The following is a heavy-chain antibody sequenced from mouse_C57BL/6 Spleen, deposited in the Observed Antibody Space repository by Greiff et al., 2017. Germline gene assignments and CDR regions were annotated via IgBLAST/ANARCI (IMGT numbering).Heavy chain of an antibody. CDR2: ISDGGSYT. Sequence: EVMLVESGGGLVKPGGSLKLSCAASGFTFSSYAMSWVRQTPEKRLEWVATISDGGSYTYYPDNVKGRFTISRDNAKNNLYLQMSHLKSEDTAMYYCARDSPYYSNYDAMDYWGQGTSVTVSS. CDR1: GFTFSSYA. D-gene: IGHD2-5*01. V-gene: IGHV5-4*01. CDR3: ARDSPYYSNYDAMDY. J-gene: IGHJ4*01.